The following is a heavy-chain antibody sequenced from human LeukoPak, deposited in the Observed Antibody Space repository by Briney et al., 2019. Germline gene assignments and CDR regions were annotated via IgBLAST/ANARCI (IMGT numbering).Heavy chain of an antibody. V-gene: IGHV4-39*01. CDR2: IYYSGST. J-gene: IGHJ4*02. CDR1: GGYISSSSYY. CDR3: ARNSGMAVAGIDY. Sequence: SETLSLTCTISGGYISSSSYYWGWLRQPPGKGLEWIGSIYYSGSTYYNPSLKSRVTISVDTSKNQFSLKLSSVTAADTAVYYCARNSGMAVAGIDYWGQGTLVTVSS. D-gene: IGHD6-19*01.